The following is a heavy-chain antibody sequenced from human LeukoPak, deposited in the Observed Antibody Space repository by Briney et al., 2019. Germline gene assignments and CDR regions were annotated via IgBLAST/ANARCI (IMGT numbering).Heavy chain of an antibody. J-gene: IGHJ3*02. CDR1: GYTFTNNY. CDR3: ARRANKGSGWSDAFDI. Sequence: ASVKVSCKASGYTFTNNYMHWVRQAPGQGLEWMGIINPSGDNTWYAQKFQGRVTLTRDMATSTDYMEVSSLRSEDTAVYYCARRANKGSGWSDAFDIWGQGTMVTVSS. D-gene: IGHD6-19*01. V-gene: IGHV1-46*01. CDR2: INPSGDNT.